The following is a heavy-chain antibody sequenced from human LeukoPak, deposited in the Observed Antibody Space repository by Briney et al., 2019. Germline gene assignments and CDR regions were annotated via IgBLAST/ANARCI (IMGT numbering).Heavy chain of an antibody. V-gene: IGHV3-30*02. J-gene: IGHJ4*02. CDR1: GFIFSSHG. CDR3: AKGLRFLDWSLDY. CDR2: IQYDGTNK. Sequence: GGSLRLSCSASGFIFSSHGMHWVRQAPDKGLEWVTFIQYDGTNKYYADSVKGRFTISRDNSNNTLYLQVNSLRAEDTAVYYCAKGLRFLDWSLDYWGQGTLVIVSS. D-gene: IGHD3-3*01.